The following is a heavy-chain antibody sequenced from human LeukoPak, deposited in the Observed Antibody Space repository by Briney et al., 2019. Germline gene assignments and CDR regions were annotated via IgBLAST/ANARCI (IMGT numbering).Heavy chain of an antibody. CDR2: ISAYNGNT. Sequence: ASVKVSCKASGYAFTSYGISWVRQTPGQGLEWMGWISAYNGNTNYAQKLQGRVTMTTDTSTSTAYMELRSLRSDDTAVYYCARDGLWSTVTTLDAFDIWGQGTMVTVSS. D-gene: IGHD4-17*01. CDR3: ARDGLWSTVTTLDAFDI. CDR1: GYAFTSYG. V-gene: IGHV1-18*01. J-gene: IGHJ3*02.